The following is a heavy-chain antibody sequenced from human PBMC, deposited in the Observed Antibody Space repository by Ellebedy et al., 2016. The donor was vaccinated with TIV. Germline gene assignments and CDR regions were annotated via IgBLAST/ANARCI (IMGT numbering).Heavy chain of an antibody. D-gene: IGHD6-13*01. CDR1: GDSITSFY. Sequence: MPSETLSLTCTVSGDSITSFYWSWIRQPAGKGLEWIGRIYTRGSTNFNPSLNSRVTMSVDTSKNQFSLRLSSVTAADTAVYYCATSTTWPAYDCWGQGTLVTVSS. CDR3: ATSTTWPAYDC. J-gene: IGHJ4*02. CDR2: IYTRGST. V-gene: IGHV4-4*07.